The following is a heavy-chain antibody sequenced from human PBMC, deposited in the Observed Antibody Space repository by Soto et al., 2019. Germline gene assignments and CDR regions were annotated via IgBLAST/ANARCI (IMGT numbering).Heavy chain of an antibody. J-gene: IGHJ4*02. CDR1: GFSLTTTGMC. CDR2: IDWDDTK. Sequence: GPTLVNPTQTLTLTCTVSGFSLTTTGMCVSWIRQPPGRALEWLALIDWDDTKYYSTSLRTRLAISKDTSKDQVVLTMTNMDPVDTATYYCARIQASGWYYFDSWGQGTLVTVSS. D-gene: IGHD6-19*01. V-gene: IGHV2-70*01. CDR3: ARIQASGWYYFDS.